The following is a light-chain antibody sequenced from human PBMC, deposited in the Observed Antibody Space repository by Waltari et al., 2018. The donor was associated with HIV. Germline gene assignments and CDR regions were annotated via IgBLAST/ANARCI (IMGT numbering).Light chain of an antibody. Sequence: QSALTQPASVSGSPGQSVTIPCTATARDFGPYHFVSWSQQHPANVPKVIIYSVTSRPSGVPPRFSGSKSGNTASLTISGLRAEDEALYYCSTHTGNDTLAFGGGTKLTVL. CDR1: ARDFGPYHF. J-gene: IGLJ2*01. V-gene: IGLV2-14*03. CDR2: SVT. CDR3: STHTGNDTLA.